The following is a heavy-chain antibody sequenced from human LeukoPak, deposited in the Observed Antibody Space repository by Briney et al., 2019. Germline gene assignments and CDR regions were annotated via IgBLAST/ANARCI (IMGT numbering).Heavy chain of an antibody. Sequence: KPSETLSLTCAVYGGSFSGYYWSWIRQPPGKGLEWIGEINHSGSTNYNPSLKSRVTISVDTSKNQFSLKLSSVTAADTAVYYCARVGRSSQRWVQYSYWGQGTLVTVSS. CDR3: ARVGRSSQRWVQYSY. CDR1: GGSFSGYY. D-gene: IGHD5-24*01. V-gene: IGHV4-34*01. CDR2: INHSGST. J-gene: IGHJ4*02.